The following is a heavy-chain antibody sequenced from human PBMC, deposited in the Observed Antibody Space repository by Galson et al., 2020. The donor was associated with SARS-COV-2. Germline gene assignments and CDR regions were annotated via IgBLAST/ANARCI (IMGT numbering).Heavy chain of an antibody. J-gene: IGHJ6*02. CDR1: GFTFSSYG. D-gene: IGHD3-3*01. V-gene: IGHV3-30*18. CDR3: AKDQAYYDFWSGYLEAGYYYYYYGMDV. Sequence: TGGSLRLSCAASGFTFSSYGMHWVRQAPGKGLEWVAVISYDGSNKYYADSVKGRFTISRDNSKNTLYLQMNSLRAEDTAVYYCAKDQAYYDFWSGYLEAGYYYYYYGMDVWGQGTTVTVSS. CDR2: ISYDGSNK.